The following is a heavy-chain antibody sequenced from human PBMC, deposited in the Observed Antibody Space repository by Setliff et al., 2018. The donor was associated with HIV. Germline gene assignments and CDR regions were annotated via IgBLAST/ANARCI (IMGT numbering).Heavy chain of an antibody. V-gene: IGHV4-34*01. CDR2: INDSGDT. J-gene: IGHJ4*02. CDR3: ARGGLRQWNGF. D-gene: IGHD3-3*01. Sequence: LSLTCAVCGGSFTGYFWSWIRQSPGKGLEWIGEINDSGDTNYNPSLKSRVTISVVTSKNQFSLRLTSVTAADTGVYYCARGGLRQWNGFWGQGTLVTVSS. CDR1: GGSFTGYF.